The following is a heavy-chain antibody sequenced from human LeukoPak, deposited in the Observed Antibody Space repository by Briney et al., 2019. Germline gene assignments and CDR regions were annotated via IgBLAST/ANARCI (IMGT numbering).Heavy chain of an antibody. CDR1: GYTFTSYY. J-gene: IGHJ6*02. Sequence: ASVKVSCKASGYTFTSYYMHWVRQAPGQGLEWMGIINPSCGSTSYAQKFQGRVNMTRDTSTSTVYMELSSLRSEDTAVYYCARELVVDTYGMDVWGQGTTVTVSS. V-gene: IGHV1-46*01. CDR3: ARELVVDTYGMDV. D-gene: IGHD3-22*01. CDR2: INPSCGST.